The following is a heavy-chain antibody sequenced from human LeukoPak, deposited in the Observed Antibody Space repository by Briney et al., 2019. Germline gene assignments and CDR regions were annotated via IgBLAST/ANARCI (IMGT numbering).Heavy chain of an antibody. V-gene: IGHV3-53*01. CDR1: GFTVSGNY. CDR3: ARADWQWLPNY. J-gene: IGHJ4*02. D-gene: IGHD6-19*01. Sequence: GSLRLSCAASGFTVSGNYMSWVRQAPAKGLDWVSVIYSGDSTYYADSVKGRFTISRDTSKNILYLQMNSLRAEDTAVYYCARADWQWLPNYWGQGTLVTVSS. CDR2: IYSGDST.